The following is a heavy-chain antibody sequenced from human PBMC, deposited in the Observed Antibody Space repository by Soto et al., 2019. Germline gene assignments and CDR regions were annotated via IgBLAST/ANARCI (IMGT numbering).Heavy chain of an antibody. CDR2: INSDGSSA. CDR3: AKGVPAATRYFQH. Sequence: VQLVESGVGLVQPGGSLRLSCAASGFSFSSYWMHWVRHAPGKGLVWVSRINSDGSSATYADSVMGRFTISRDNAKNTLYLQMNSLTPEDTAVYYCAKGVPAATRYFQHWGQGTLVTVSS. V-gene: IGHV3-74*01. D-gene: IGHD2-2*01. CDR1: GFSFSSYW. J-gene: IGHJ1*01.